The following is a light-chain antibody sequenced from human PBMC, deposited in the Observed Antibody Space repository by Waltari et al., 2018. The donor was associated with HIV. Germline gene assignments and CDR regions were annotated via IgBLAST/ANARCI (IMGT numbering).Light chain of an antibody. CDR2: DVS. CDR3: CSYAGSYTFGV. Sequence: QSALTQPRSVSGSPGQSVTISCTGTSSDVGGYNYVSWYQQHPGKAHKLMIYDVSKRPSGVPDRFSGSKSGNTASLTISGLQAEDEADYYCCSYAGSYTFGVFGTGTKVTVL. V-gene: IGLV2-11*01. J-gene: IGLJ1*01. CDR1: SSDVGGYNY.